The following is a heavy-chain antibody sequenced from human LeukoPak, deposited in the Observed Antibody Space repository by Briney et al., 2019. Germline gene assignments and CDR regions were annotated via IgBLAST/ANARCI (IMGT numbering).Heavy chain of an antibody. V-gene: IGHV3-7*01. CDR3: ATSMAQDVDAFHI. Sequence: HAGGSLRLSCVASGFTFSNYWMSWVRQAPGKGLEWVANIKQDGSEKYYVDSVKGRFTISRDNAKNSLYLQMNSLRAEDTAVYYCATSMAQDVDAFHIWGQGTMVTVSS. J-gene: IGHJ3*02. D-gene: IGHD2-21*01. CDR1: GFTFSNYW. CDR2: IKQDGSEK.